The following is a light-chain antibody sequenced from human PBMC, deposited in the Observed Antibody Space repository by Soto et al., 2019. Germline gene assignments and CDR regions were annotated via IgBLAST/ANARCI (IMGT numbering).Light chain of an antibody. Sequence: IVMTQSAATLSLSPGERATLSCRASQSVSSSLAWYQQTPGQAPRLLIYSASTRATGIPARFSGSGSGTEFTLTISSLQSEDFAVYYCQQYNDWPPSTFGQGTKVDIK. CDR1: QSVSSS. CDR3: QQYNDWPPST. J-gene: IGKJ1*01. CDR2: SAS. V-gene: IGKV3-15*01.